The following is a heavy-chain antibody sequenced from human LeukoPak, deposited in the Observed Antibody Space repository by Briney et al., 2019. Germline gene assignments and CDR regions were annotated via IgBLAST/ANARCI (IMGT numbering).Heavy chain of an antibody. D-gene: IGHD6-19*01. CDR2: IKQDGSEK. V-gene: IGHV3-7*01. J-gene: IGHJ4*02. Sequence: GGSLRLSCAASGFTFSSYWMSWVRQAPGKGLGGVANIKQDGSEKYYVDSVKGRFTISRDNAKNSLYLQMNSLRAEDTAVYYYARDSSGWYYFDYWGQGTLVTVSS. CDR1: GFTFSSYW. CDR3: ARDSSGWYYFDY.